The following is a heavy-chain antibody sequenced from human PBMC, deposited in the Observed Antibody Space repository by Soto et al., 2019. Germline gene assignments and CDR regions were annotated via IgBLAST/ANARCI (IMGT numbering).Heavy chain of an antibody. D-gene: IGHD6-13*01. V-gene: IGHV3-15*07. CDR2: IKSKTDGGTT. J-gene: IGHJ6*02. CDR3: TTDPWSSRRYGMDV. CDR1: GFTFSNAW. Sequence: GGSLRLSCAASGFTFSNAWMNWVRQAPGKGLEWVGRIKSKTDGGTTDYAAPVKGRFTISRDDSKNTLYLQMNSLKTEDTAVNYCTTDPWSSRRYGMDVWGQGTTVTVSS.